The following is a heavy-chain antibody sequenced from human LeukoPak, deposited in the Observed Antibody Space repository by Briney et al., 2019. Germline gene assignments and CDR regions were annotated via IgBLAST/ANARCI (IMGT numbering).Heavy chain of an antibody. J-gene: IGHJ6*03. CDR2: MNPNSGNT. V-gene: IGHV1-8*03. Sequence: ASVTVSCKASGYTFTNYDINWVRQATGQGLEWMGWMNPNSGNTGYEQKFQGRVTITRNTSISTAYMELSSLRSEDTAVYYCARGGWFGEFPYYMDVWGKGTTVTVSS. D-gene: IGHD3-10*01. CDR1: GYTFTNYD. CDR3: ARGGWFGEFPYYMDV.